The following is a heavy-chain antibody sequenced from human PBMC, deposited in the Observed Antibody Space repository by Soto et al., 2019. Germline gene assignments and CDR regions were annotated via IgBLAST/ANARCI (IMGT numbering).Heavy chain of an antibody. D-gene: IGHD3-22*01. J-gene: IGHJ5*02. V-gene: IGHV3-23*01. CDR3: AKDARRSGIVGQWLA. CDR2: ISDSGITT. Sequence: EVQLSESGGGLIQPGGSLRLSCAASGFTFSGYAMAWVRQAPGKGLEWVSGISDSGITTYYPDSVKGRFTISRDNSKNTLFLQMKSLRAADTAVYYCAKDARRSGIVGQWLAWGQGTLVTVSS. CDR1: GFTFSGYA.